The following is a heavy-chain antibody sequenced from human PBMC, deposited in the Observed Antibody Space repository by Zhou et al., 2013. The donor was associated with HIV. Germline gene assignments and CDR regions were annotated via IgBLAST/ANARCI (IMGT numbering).Heavy chain of an antibody. J-gene: IGHJ4*02. Sequence: QVQLVQSGAEVKKPGSSVKVSCKASGGTFSSYAISWVRQAPGQGLEWMGGIIPIFGTANYAQKFQGRVTITTDESTSTAYMELSSLRSEDTAVYYCASGSQNLATRRDGYNRPPHFDYWGQGTLVTVSS. D-gene: IGHD5-12*01. CDR2: IIPIFGTA. CDR1: GGTFSSYA. CDR3: ASGSQNLATRRDGYNRPPHFDY. V-gene: IGHV1-69*05.